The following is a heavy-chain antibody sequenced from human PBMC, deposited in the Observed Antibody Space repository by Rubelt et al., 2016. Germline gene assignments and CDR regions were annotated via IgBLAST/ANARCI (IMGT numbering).Heavy chain of an antibody. D-gene: IGHD6-19*01. V-gene: IGHV4-34*01. CDR3: ASGSSEWLMDAFDI. CDR2: INHSGST. J-gene: IGHJ3*02. CDR1: GGSFSGYY. Sequence: QVQLQQWGAGLLKPSETLSLTCAVYGGSFSGYYWSWIRQPPGKGLEWIGEINHSGSTNYNPSLKSRVTISFDTSKNQFSLKLSSVTAADTAVYYCASGSSEWLMDAFDIWGQGTMVTVSS.